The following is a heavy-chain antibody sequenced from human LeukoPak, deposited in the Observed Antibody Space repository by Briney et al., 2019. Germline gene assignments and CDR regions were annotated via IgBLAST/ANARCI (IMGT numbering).Heavy chain of an antibody. J-gene: IGHJ6*03. CDR3: ARAVGQQANYELGAYYYYYYMDV. CDR2: IYYSGST. V-gene: IGHV4-59*12. D-gene: IGHD7-27*01. Sequence: PSETLSLTCTVSGGSISSYYWSWIRQPPGKGLEWIGYIYYSGSTNYNPSLKSRVTISVDTSKNQFSLKLSSVTAADTAVYYCARAVGQQANYELGAYYYYYYMDVWGKGTTVTISS. CDR1: GGSISSYY.